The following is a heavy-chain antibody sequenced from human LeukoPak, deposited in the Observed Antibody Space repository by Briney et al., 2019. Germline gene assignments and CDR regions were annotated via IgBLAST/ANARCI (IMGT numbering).Heavy chain of an antibody. J-gene: IGHJ4*02. CDR2: IYYSGST. CDR3: ARRPINYRAFDY. D-gene: IGHD5-12*01. Sequence: SETLSLTCIVSGGSISSSSYYWGWIRQPPGKGLEWIGSIYYSGSTYYNPSLKSRVTISVDTSNNQFSLKVRSVTAADTAVYHCARRPINYRAFDYWGQGTLVTVS. V-gene: IGHV4-39*01. CDR1: GGSISSSSYY.